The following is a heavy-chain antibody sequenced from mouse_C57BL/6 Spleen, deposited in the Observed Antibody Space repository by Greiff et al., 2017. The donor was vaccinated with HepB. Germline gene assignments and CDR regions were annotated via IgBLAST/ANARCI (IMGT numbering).Heavy chain of an antibody. CDR2: IHPNSGST. CDR3: ARDDYGSSCFDY. CDR1: GYTFTSYW. J-gene: IGHJ2*01. V-gene: IGHV1-64*01. D-gene: IGHD1-1*01. Sequence: QVQLQQPGAELVKPGASVKLSCKASGYTFTSYWMHWVKQRPGQGLEWIGMIHPNSGSTNYNEKFKSKATLTVDKSSSTAYMQLSSLTSEDSAVYYCARDDYGSSCFDYWGQGTTLTVSS.